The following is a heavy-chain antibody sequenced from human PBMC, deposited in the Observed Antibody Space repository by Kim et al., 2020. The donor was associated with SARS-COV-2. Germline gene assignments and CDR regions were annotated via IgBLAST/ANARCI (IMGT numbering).Heavy chain of an antibody. D-gene: IGHD2-2*01. J-gene: IGHJ1*01. CDR3: ARVPRYCSSTSCYSR. Sequence: GGSLRLSCAASGFTFSSYSMNWVRQAPGKGLEWVSYISSSSTIYYADSVKGRFTISRDNAKNSLYLQMNSLRDEDTAVYYCARVPRYCSSTSCYSRWGQG. V-gene: IGHV3-48*02. CDR2: ISSSSTI. CDR1: GFTFSSYS.